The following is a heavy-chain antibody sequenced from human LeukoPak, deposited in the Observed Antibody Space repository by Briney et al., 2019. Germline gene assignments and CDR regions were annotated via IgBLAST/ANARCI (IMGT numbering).Heavy chain of an antibody. CDR1: GGTFGSYA. V-gene: IGHV1-69*13. CDR3: ARGEEKAVGSL. D-gene: IGHD3-10*01. J-gene: IGHJ4*02. Sequence: ASVKVSCKPSGGTFGSYAISWVRQAPGQGLEWVGGIIPLFGAPLYAQKFQGRVTITADERTSTVYMDLSSLRSDDTAVYYCARGEEKAVGSLWGQGTPVIVSS. CDR2: IIPLFGAP.